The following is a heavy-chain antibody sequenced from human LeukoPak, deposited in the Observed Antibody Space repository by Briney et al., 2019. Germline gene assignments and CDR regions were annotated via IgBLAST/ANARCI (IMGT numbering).Heavy chain of an antibody. Sequence: GGTLRLSCAASGFTFDDYAMHWVRQAPGKGLEWVSGISFNSARTIYADSVRGRFTISRDNAKNYLYLQMNSLTADDTALYYCVKGACGGNCYYRFGVWGPGATVTVSS. CDR2: ISFNSART. V-gene: IGHV3-9*01. D-gene: IGHD2-21*01. CDR1: GFTFDDYA. CDR3: VKGACGGNCYYRFGV. J-gene: IGHJ6*02.